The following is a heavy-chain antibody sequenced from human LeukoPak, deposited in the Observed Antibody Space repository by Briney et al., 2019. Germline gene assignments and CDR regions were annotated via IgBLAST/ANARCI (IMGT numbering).Heavy chain of an antibody. CDR3: ASQGGQITTAPGMDV. D-gene: IGHD3-22*01. J-gene: IGHJ6*02. V-gene: IGHV3-23*01. CDR1: GFTFSSYA. CDR2: ISGSGGST. Sequence: PGVSLRLSCAASGFTFSSYAMSWVRQAPGKGLEWVSAISGSGGSTYYADSVKGRFTISRDNSKNTLYLQMNSLRAEDTAVYYCASQGGQITTAPGMDVWGQGTTVTVSS.